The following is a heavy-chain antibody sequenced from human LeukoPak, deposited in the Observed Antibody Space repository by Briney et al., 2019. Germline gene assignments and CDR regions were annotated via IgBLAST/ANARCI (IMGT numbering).Heavy chain of an antibody. CDR2: LRGDGET. J-gene: IGHJ4*02. D-gene: IGHD3-22*01. V-gene: IGHV3-23*01. CDR3: AKRGVVIRVILVGFHKEAYYFDS. Sequence: GGSLTLSCAASGFTFKNYAMSWVRQAPARGLEWVASLRGDGETFYADSVKGRFTISRDNPKNTLYLQMNSLRAEDTAVYFCAKRGVVIRVILVGFHKEAYYFDSWGQGALVTVSS. CDR1: GFTFKNYA.